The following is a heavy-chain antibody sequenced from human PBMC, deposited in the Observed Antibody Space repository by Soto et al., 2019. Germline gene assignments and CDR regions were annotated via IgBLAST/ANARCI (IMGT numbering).Heavy chain of an antibody. V-gene: IGHV5-10-1*01. J-gene: IGHJ6*02. CDR2: IDPSYSYT. CDR1: VYSFTSYW. Sequence: GDSLNISCKGSVYSFTSYWISWVRQMPGKGREWVGRIDPSYSYTNYSPSLQGHVTISADKSISTAYLQWSSLKASDTAMYYCARPRYDISHYGMDVWGQGSTVTVAS. CDR3: ARPRYDISHYGMDV. D-gene: IGHD3-22*01.